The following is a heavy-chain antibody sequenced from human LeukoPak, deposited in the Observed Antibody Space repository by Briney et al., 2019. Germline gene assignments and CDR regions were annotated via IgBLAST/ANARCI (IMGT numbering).Heavy chain of an antibody. CDR3: ARSLFSSRQHWFGESDYYYYYMDV. D-gene: IGHD3-10*01. Sequence: SETLSLTCTVSGGSISSYYWSWIRQPPGKGLEWIGYIYYSGSTNYNPSLKSRVTISVDTSKNQFSLKLSSVTAADTAVYYCARSLFSSRQHWFGESDYYYYYMDVWGKGTTVTISS. J-gene: IGHJ6*03. CDR1: GGSISSYY. CDR2: IYYSGST. V-gene: IGHV4-59*01.